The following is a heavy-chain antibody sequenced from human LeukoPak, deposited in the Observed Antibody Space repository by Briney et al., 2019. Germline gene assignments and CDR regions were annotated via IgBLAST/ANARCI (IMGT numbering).Heavy chain of an antibody. CDR1: GFTFNIYA. D-gene: IGHD2-21*01. CDR3: AKDSIALTGVYDAFDV. Sequence: QPGGSLRLSCAASGFTFNIYAMSWVRQTPGKGLEWVSSIGNTETYYADSVKGRFTISRDNSRNTLYLQMKSLRAEDTAMYYCAKDSIALTGVYDAFDVWGQGTMVTVSS. V-gene: IGHV3-23*01. CDR2: IGNTET. J-gene: IGHJ3*01.